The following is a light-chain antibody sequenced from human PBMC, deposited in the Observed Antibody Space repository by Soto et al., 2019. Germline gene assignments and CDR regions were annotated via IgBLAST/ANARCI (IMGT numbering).Light chain of an antibody. CDR3: QHYGPPRYT. V-gene: IGKV3-20*01. Sequence: EIVLTQSPGTLSLSPGERATLSCRASQSVSSNFLAWYQQKPGQPPRLLMYGASSRATSSPDRCSGSGSGTVFTLTISRLEPEDFALYYCQHYGPPRYTFGRGTKLEIK. CDR2: GAS. CDR1: QSVSSNF. J-gene: IGKJ2*01.